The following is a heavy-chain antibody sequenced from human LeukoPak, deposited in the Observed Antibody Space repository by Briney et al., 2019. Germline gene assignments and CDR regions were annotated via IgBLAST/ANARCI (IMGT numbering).Heavy chain of an antibody. J-gene: IGHJ3*02. D-gene: IGHD3-9*01. V-gene: IGHV3-21*01. Sequence: PGGSLRLSCAASGFTFSSYSMNWVRQAPGKGLEWVSSISSSSSYIYYADSVKGRFTISRDNAKNSLYLQMNSLRAEDTAVYYCARLPGVGNILTHAFDIWGQGTMVTVSS. CDR1: GFTFSSYS. CDR2: ISSSSSYI. CDR3: ARLPGVGNILTHAFDI.